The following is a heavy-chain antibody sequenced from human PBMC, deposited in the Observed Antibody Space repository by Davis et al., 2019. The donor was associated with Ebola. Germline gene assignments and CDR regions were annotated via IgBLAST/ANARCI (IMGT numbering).Heavy chain of an antibody. Sequence: SETLSLTCSVSGGAISSYYWSWIRQPPGKGLEWIGYIYYSGSTNYNPSLKSRVTISVDTSKNQFSLKLSSVTAADTAVYYCARVDYDFWSGYYTGNWFDPWGQGTLVTVSS. D-gene: IGHD3-3*01. CDR2: IYYSGST. J-gene: IGHJ5*02. CDR3: ARVDYDFWSGYYTGNWFDP. V-gene: IGHV4-59*01. CDR1: GGAISSYY.